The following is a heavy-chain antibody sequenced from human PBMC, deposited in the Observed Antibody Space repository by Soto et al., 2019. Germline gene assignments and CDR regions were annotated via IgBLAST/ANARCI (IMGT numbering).Heavy chain of an antibody. V-gene: IGHV1-69*01. Sequence: QVQLVQSGAEVKKPGSSVKVSCKASGGTFSSYAISWVRQAPGQGLEWVGGFIPMFNRPHSARKFQGRVTITADESTSTDYMDLSSLRSEDTAVYYCARGQFHHVSNYYYALDVWGQGTTVTVSS. CDR2: FIPMFNRP. CDR1: GGTFSSYA. CDR3: ARGQFHHVSNYYYALDV. J-gene: IGHJ6*02.